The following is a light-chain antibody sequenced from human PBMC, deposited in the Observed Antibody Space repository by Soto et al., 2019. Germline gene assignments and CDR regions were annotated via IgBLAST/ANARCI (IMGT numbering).Light chain of an antibody. CDR2: DVS. V-gene: IGLV2-14*03. Sequence: QSVLTQPASVSGSPGQSITISCTGTSSDVAAYNYASWYQQHPGKAPKLMVYDVSNRPSGVSNRFSGSKSGNTASLTISGLQAEDEADYYCSSYTSGGNYVFGTGTKSPS. CDR1: SSDVAAYNY. CDR3: SSYTSGGNYV. J-gene: IGLJ1*01.